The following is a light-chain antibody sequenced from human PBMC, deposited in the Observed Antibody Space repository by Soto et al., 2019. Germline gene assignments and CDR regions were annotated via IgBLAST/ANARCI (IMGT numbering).Light chain of an antibody. J-gene: IGKJ5*01. CDR3: QEYGSSPVT. CDR1: QSVTTNY. Sequence: EIVFTQSPGSLSLSPGERATLSCRASQSVTTNYLAWYQQKPGQAPRLLIYGASSGATGIPDRFSGSGSGTDFTLTISRLEPEDFAVYYCQEYGSSPVTLGQGTRLEIK. V-gene: IGKV3-20*01. CDR2: GAS.